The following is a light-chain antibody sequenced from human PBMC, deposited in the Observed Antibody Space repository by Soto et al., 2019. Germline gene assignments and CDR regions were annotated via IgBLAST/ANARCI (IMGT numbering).Light chain of an antibody. CDR3: MQATHTPYT. J-gene: IGKJ2*01. CDR1: QSLLHSSGNTH. Sequence: DVVVPQSPLSLPVTPGEPASISCRSSQSLLHSSGNTHLEWYLQKPGQSPHLLTYLGSNRASGVPDGFSGSGAGTDFTLKISRVEAEDVGVSYCMQATHTPYTFGQGTKLEIK. V-gene: IGKV2-28*01. CDR2: LGS.